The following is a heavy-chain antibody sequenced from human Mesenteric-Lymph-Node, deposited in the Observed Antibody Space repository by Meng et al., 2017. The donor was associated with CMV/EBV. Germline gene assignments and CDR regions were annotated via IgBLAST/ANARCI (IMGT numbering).Heavy chain of an antibody. Sequence: GESLKISCAAAGFTFDDYGMCGVRHAPGEGLEWVSVINWNGGRTGYADSVKSRFTISRDNAKNSLYLQRNSLRAEDTALYHCARAGYGSGGSCLPDYWGQGTLVTVSS. CDR3: ARAGYGSGGSCLPDY. V-gene: IGHV3-20*01. J-gene: IGHJ4*02. D-gene: IGHD2-15*01. CDR1: GFTFDDYG. CDR2: INWNGGRT.